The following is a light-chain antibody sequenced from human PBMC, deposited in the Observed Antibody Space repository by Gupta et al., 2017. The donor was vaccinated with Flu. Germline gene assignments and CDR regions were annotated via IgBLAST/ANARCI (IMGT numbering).Light chain of an antibody. CDR2: DVS. V-gene: IGLV2-11*01. J-gene: IGLJ3*02. CDR1: SSDVGGYNY. CDR3: CSYAGGPWV. Sequence: QSALTQPRSVSGSPGQSVTISCTGTSSDVGGYNYVSWYQQHPGKAPKLMIYDVSNWPSGVPDRCSGAKSGNTAALTISGLQAEDEADYYCCSYAGGPWVFRGGTKLTVL.